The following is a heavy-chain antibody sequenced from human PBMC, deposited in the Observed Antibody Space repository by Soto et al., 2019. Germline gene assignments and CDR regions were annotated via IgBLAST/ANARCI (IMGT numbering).Heavy chain of an antibody. D-gene: IGHD3-10*01. V-gene: IGHV3-23*01. Sequence: GGSLRLSCAASGFTFSSYAMSWVRQAPGKGLEWVSAISGSGGSTYYADSVKGRFTISRDNSKNTLYLQMNSLRAEDTAVYYCAKDQLGVLGVIVGVYYYVMAVCGQGTTVTVYS. CDR1: GFTFSSYA. CDR2: ISGSGGST. J-gene: IGHJ6*02. CDR3: AKDQLGVLGVIVGVYYYVMAV.